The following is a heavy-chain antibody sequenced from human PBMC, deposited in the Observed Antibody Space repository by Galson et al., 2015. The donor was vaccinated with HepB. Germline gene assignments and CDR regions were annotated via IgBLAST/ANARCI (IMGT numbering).Heavy chain of an antibody. CDR3: AKDIAPASFYYMDV. Sequence: SLRLSCAASGFTFDDYAMHWVRQAPGKGLEWVSGISWSSGTIGYMDSVKGRFTISRDNANNSLYLQMNSLRAEDTALYFCAKDIAPASFYYMDVWGKGTTVTVSS. CDR2: ISWSSGTI. J-gene: IGHJ6*03. CDR1: GFTFDDYA. D-gene: IGHD6-25*01. V-gene: IGHV3-9*01.